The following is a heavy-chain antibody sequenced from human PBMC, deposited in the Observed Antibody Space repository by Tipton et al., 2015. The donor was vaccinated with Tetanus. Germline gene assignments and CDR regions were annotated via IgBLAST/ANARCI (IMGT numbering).Heavy chain of an antibody. J-gene: IGHJ5*02. CDR2: INYSGST. D-gene: IGHD6-13*01. V-gene: IGHV4-31*02. CDR3: ARGTWLYTSTYHRHWLDP. CDR1: GGFSSGDYY. Sequence: LRLSCTVSGGFSSGDYYWSWIRQHPGKGLEWIAYINYSGSTYYNPSLESRLTVSLDTSKNEFSLTLSSVTAADTAVYYCARGTWLYTSTYHRHWLDPWGQGTLVTVSS.